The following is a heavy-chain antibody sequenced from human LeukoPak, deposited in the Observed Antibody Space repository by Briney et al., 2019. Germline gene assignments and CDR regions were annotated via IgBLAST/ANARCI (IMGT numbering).Heavy chain of an antibody. J-gene: IGHJ6*02. D-gene: IGHD4-11*01. CDR3: AKEGEDYGNFHYYYGMDV. CDR2: ISGSGGST. V-gene: IGHV3-23*01. Sequence: GGSLRLSCAASGFTFSSYAMSWVRQAPGKGLEWVSAISGSGGSTYYADSVKGRFTISRDNSKNTLYLQMNSLRAEDTAVYYCAKEGEDYGNFHYYYGMDVWGQGTTVTVSS. CDR1: GFTFSSYA.